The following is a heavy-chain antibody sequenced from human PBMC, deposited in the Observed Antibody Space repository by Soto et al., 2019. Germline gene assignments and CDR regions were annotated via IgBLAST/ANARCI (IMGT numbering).Heavy chain of an antibody. J-gene: IGHJ6*02. CDR1: GYTFTGYY. CDR2: INPNSGGT. Sequence: ASVKVSCKASGYTFTGYYMHWVRQAPGQGLEWMGWINPNSGGTNYAQKFQGWVTMTRDTSISTAYMELSRLRSDDTAVYYCARLGCSGGSCYQRRAFDVWGQGTTVTVSS. CDR3: ARLGCSGGSCYQRRAFDV. V-gene: IGHV1-2*04. D-gene: IGHD2-15*01.